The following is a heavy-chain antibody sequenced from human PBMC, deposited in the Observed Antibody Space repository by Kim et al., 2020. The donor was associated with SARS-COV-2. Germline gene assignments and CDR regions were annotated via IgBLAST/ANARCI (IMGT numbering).Heavy chain of an antibody. Sequence: GGSLRLSCAASGFTFSSYSMNWVRQAPGKGLEWVSSISSSSSYIYYADSVKGRFTISRDNAKNSLYLQMNSLRAEDTAVYYCARTGGSYYYFDYWGQGTLVNVSS. J-gene: IGHJ4*02. CDR2: ISSSSSYI. D-gene: IGHD1-26*01. CDR1: GFTFSSYS. V-gene: IGHV3-21*01. CDR3: ARTGGSYYYFDY.